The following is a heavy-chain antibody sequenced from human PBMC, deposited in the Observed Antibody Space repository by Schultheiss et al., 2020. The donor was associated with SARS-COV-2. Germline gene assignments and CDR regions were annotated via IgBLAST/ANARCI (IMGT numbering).Heavy chain of an antibody. Sequence: GGSLRLSCAASGFTFSSYWMLWVRQAPGMGLMWVSRISIDGSTTTYADSVKGRFAISRDDAKNTLYLQMDSLRADDTAVYYCARGNYYALDVWGQGTTVTVSS. CDR1: GFTFSSYW. J-gene: IGHJ6*02. V-gene: IGHV3-74*01. CDR3: ARGNYYALDV. CDR2: ISIDGSTT.